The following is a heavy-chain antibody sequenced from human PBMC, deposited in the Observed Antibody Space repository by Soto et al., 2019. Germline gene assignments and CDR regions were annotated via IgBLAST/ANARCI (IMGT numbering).Heavy chain of an antibody. D-gene: IGHD3-10*01. CDR1: GFTFSLYE. J-gene: IGHJ4*02. Sequence: PGGSLRLSCAGSGFTFSLYELNWVRQAPGKGLEWVSYISTSGDTIYYADSVKGRFTTSRDNAKTSLYLQMNRLRAGDTAVYYCTRGPPGDFWGQGTPVTVSS. CDR3: TRGPPGDF. V-gene: IGHV3-48*03. CDR2: ISTSGDTI.